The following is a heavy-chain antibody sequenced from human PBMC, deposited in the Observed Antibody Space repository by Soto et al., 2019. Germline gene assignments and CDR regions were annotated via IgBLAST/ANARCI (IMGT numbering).Heavy chain of an antibody. CDR2: ISGSGGST. CDR1: GFTFSSYA. D-gene: IGHD2-21*01. V-gene: IGHV3-23*01. J-gene: IGHJ6*02. Sequence: GGSLRLSCAASGFTFSSYAMSWVRQAPGKGLEWVSAISGSGGSTYYADSVKGRFTISRDNSKNTLYLQMNSRRAEDTAVYYCSKGGMWYYYYGMDVWGQGTTVTVSS. CDR3: SKGGMWYYYYGMDV.